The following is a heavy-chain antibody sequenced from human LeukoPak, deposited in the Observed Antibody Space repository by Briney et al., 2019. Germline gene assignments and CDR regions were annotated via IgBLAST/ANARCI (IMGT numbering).Heavy chain of an antibody. D-gene: IGHD2-2*01. J-gene: IGHJ6*02. CDR2: IYPRDGNT. CDR1: GYTFTSNY. Sequence: GASVKVSCKASGYTFTSNYIHWVRQAPGQGLEWMGMIYPRDGNTNYAQKFQGRVTITADESTSTAYMELSSLRSEDTAVYYCARDFSRVVPAAPTEYYYYGMDVWGQGTTVTVSS. V-gene: IGHV1-46*01. CDR3: ARDFSRVVPAAPTEYYYYGMDV.